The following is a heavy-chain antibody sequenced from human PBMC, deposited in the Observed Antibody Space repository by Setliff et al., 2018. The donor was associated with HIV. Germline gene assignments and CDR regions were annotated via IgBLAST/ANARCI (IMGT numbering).Heavy chain of an antibody. D-gene: IGHD3-22*01. CDR3: ARGGVYYYDSSGWSMDY. Sequence: ASVKVSCMASGYTFIGNYIHWVRQAPGQGLEWVGWFDPNSGGTNFAQKFQGRVTLTRDTSINTAYMELSRLKSDDTAVYYCARGGVYYYDSSGWSMDYWGQGTLVTVSS. J-gene: IGHJ4*02. CDR1: GYTFIGNY. V-gene: IGHV1-2*02. CDR2: FDPNSGGT.